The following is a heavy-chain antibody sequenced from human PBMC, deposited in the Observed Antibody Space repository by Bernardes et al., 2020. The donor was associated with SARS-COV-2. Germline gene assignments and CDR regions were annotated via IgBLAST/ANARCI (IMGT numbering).Heavy chain of an antibody. CDR1: GFTFSSYW. CDR3: ASLDYRSAYYINY. D-gene: IGHD6-19*01. V-gene: IGHV3-7*01. J-gene: IGHJ4*02. Sequence: GGSLRLSCAASGFTFSSYWMSWVRQAPGKGLEWVANIKQDESEKYYVDSVKGRFTISRDNAKNSLYVQMNSLRAEDTAVYYCASLDYRSAYYINYWGQGTLVTVSS. CDR2: IKQDESEK.